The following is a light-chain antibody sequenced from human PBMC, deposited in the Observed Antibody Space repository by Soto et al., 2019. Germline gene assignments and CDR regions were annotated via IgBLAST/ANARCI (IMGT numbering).Light chain of an antibody. CDR3: AAWADSLSAWA. Sequence: QSVLTQPPSASGTPGQRVTISCSGSRSNIGRNNVKWYRQLQGMAPKLLIGSSDQRPSGVPDRFSGSQSGTSASLAISGLQSEDEEDYICAAWADSLSAWAFGGGTKLTVL. J-gene: IGLJ3*02. CDR2: SSD. CDR1: RSNIGRNN. V-gene: IGLV1-44*01.